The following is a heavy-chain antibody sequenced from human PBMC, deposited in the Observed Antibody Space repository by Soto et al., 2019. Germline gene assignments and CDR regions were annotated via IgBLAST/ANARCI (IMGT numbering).Heavy chain of an antibody. CDR1: GFTSSSYW. V-gene: IGHV3-74*01. CDR3: ASEYSSGWNPLGY. Sequence: PGGSLRLSCAASGFTSSSYWMHWVRQAPGKGLIWVSRISRDGSDTTYADSVKGRFTISRDNAKNTLYLQMNSLRAEDTAVYYCASEYSSGWNPLGYWGQGTLVTVSS. J-gene: IGHJ4*02. D-gene: IGHD6-19*01. CDR2: ISRDGSDT.